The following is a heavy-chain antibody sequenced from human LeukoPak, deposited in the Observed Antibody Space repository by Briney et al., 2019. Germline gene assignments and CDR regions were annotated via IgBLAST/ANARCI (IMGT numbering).Heavy chain of an antibody. J-gene: IGHJ5*02. CDR1: GYTFTSYG. V-gene: IGHV1-18*01. CDR3: ARDESRNWFDP. CDR2: ISAYNGNA. Sequence: AASVKVSCKASGYTFTSYGISWVRQAPGQGLEWMGWISAYNGNANYAQKLQGRVTMTTDTSTSTAYMELRSLRSDDTAVYYCARDESRNWFDPWGQGTLVTVSS.